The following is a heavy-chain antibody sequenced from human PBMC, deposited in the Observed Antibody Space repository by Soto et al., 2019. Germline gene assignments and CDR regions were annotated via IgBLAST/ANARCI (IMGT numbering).Heavy chain of an antibody. V-gene: IGHV4-59*01. CDR1: GGSISSYY. J-gene: IGHJ5*02. CDR3: ARLVKDSSSGDWFDP. Sequence: SETLSLTCTVSGGSISSYYWSWIRQPPGKGLEWIGYIYYSGSTNYNPSLKSRVTISVDTSKNQFSLKLSSVTAADTAVYYCARLVKDSSSGDWFDPWGQGNLVTVSS. D-gene: IGHD6-13*01. CDR2: IYYSGST.